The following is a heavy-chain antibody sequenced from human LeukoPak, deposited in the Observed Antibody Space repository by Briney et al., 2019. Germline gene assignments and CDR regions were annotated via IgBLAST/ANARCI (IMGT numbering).Heavy chain of an antibody. Sequence: ASVKVSCKASGYTFTSYAMNWVRQAPGQGLEWMGWMNPKSGGTNYAQKFEARVTMNRDTSISTAYMELSRLRFDDTAVYYCARSPDILTGEKFDYWGQGTLVTVYS. CDR1: GYTFTSYA. CDR3: ARSPDILTGEKFDY. CDR2: MNPKSGGT. J-gene: IGHJ4*02. D-gene: IGHD3-9*01. V-gene: IGHV1-2*02.